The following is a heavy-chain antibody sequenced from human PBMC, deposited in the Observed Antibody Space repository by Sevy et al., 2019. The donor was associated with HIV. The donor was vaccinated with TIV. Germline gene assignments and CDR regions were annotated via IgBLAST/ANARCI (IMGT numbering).Heavy chain of an antibody. CDR1: GGSISSYY. Sequence: SETLSLTCTVSGGSISSYYWSWIRQPPGKGLEWIGYIYYSGSTNYNPSLKSRVTISVDTSKNQFSLKPSSVTAAETAVYYCARTFGKSSSFWDFDYWGQGTLVTVSS. CDR2: IYYSGST. J-gene: IGHJ4*02. V-gene: IGHV4-59*12. CDR3: ARTFGKSSSFWDFDY. D-gene: IGHD6-13*01.